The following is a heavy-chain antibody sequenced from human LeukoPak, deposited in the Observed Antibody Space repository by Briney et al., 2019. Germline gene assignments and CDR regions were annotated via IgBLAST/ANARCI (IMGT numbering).Heavy chain of an antibody. V-gene: IGHV4-59*01. CDR2: IYYSGST. CDR3: ARDIGFGEFYFDY. Sequence: SETLSLTCTVSGGSISSYYWSWIRQPPGKGLEWIGYIYYSGSTNYNPSLKSRVTISVDTSKNQFSLKLSSVTAADTAVYYCARDIGFGEFYFDYWGQGTLVTVSS. J-gene: IGHJ4*02. CDR1: GGSISSYY. D-gene: IGHD3-10*01.